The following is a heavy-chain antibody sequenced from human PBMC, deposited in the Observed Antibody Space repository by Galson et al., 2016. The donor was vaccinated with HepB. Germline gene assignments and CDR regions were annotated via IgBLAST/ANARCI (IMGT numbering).Heavy chain of an antibody. Sequence: CAISGDSVTNDDTIWNWIRQSPSRGLEWFGRTYYRSQWFNEYAVSVKSRITINSDTSRNQFSLQLDSVTPDDTAAYFCTRGYMHTGMNVWGQGTTVTVSS. J-gene: IGHJ6*02. D-gene: IGHD5-18*01. CDR3: TRGYMHTGMNV. V-gene: IGHV6-1*01. CDR2: TYYRSQWFN. CDR1: GDSVTNDDTI.